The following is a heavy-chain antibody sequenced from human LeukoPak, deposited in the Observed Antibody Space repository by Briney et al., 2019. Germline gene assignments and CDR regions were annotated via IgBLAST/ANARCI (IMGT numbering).Heavy chain of an antibody. D-gene: IGHD6-19*01. CDR3: ARVAVADYYYYYMEV. J-gene: IGHJ6*03. Sequence: GASVKVSCKASGYTFTGYYMHWVRQAPGQGLEWMGWINPNSGGTNYAQKFQGRVTMTRDTSISTAYMELSRLRSDDTAVYYCARVAVADYYYYYMEVWGKGTTVTVSS. CDR1: GYTFTGYY. CDR2: INPNSGGT. V-gene: IGHV1-2*02.